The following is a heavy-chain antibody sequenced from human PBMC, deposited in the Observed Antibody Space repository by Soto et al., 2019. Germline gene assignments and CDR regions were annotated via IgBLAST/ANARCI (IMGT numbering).Heavy chain of an antibody. Sequence: QVQLVESGGGVVQPGRSLRLSCAASGFTFSSYGMHRVRQAPGKGLEWVAVISYDGSNKYYADSVKGRFTISRDNSKNTLYLQMNSLRAEDTAVYYCAKGPHIVVVTAIYGMDVW. CDR2: ISYDGSNK. CDR1: GFTFSSYG. D-gene: IGHD2-21*02. CDR3: AKGPHIVVVTAIYGMDV. J-gene: IGHJ6*01. V-gene: IGHV3-30*18.